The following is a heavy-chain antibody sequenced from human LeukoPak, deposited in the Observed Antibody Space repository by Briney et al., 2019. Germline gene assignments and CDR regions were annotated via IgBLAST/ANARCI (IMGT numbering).Heavy chain of an antibody. CDR3: ARGGGNGYPTDY. CDR1: GGSFSGYY. V-gene: IGHV4-34*01. J-gene: IGHJ4*02. D-gene: IGHD3-16*01. CDR2: INHSGST. Sequence: SETLSLTCAVYGGSFSGYYWSWIRQPPGKGLEWIGEINHSGSTNYNPSLKSRVTISVDTSKNQFSLKLSSVTVADTAVYYCARGGGNGYPTDYWGQGTLVTVSS.